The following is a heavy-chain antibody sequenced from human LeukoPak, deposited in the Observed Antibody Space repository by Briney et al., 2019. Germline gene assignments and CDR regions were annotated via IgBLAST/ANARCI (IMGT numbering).Heavy chain of an antibody. D-gene: IGHD6-13*01. Sequence: SETLSLTCTVSGGSISSSSYYWGWIRQPPGKELEWIGSIYYSGSTYYNPSLKSRVTISVDTSKNQFSLKLSSVTAADTAVYYCARHSSSNFDYWGQGTLVTVSS. V-gene: IGHV4-39*01. CDR3: ARHSSSNFDY. CDR2: IYYSGST. CDR1: GGSISSSSYY. J-gene: IGHJ4*02.